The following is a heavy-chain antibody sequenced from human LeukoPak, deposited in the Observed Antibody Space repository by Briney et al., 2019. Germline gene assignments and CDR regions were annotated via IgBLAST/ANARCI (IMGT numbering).Heavy chain of an antibody. J-gene: IGHJ4*02. Sequence: SQTLSLTCTVSGASVSATNYYWSWLRQHPGKGPEWIAYIYYDAGAYYNPSLESRVTISLDSSANQFSLGLSSVTAADTAVYYCASRNWKDDYWGQGTLVTVSS. CDR3: ASRNWKDDY. V-gene: IGHV4-31*03. CDR2: IYYDAGA. CDR1: GASVSATNYY. D-gene: IGHD1-1*01.